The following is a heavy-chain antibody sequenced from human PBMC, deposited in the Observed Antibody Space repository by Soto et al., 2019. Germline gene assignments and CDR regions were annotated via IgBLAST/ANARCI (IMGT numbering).Heavy chain of an antibody. D-gene: IGHD3-3*01. J-gene: IGHJ6*02. CDR1: GYTFTAYY. CDR2: INPNSGGT. V-gene: IGHV1-2*04. Sequence: ASVKVSCKASGYTFTAYYMHWVRQAPGQGLEWMGWINPNSGGTKYTQNFQGWVTMTRDTSISTAYMELSRLTFDDTAVYYCARAYYDFWSAKQGGNYIMDVWGQGTTVNVSS. CDR3: ARAYYDFWSAKQGGNYIMDV.